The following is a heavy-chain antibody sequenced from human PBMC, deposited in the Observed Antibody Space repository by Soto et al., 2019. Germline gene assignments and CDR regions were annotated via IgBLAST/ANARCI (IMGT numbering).Heavy chain of an antibody. CDR1: GFTFSSYS. CDR3: ARDPPGPGGAFDI. CDR2: ISSSSSTI. V-gene: IGHV3-48*01. J-gene: IGHJ3*02. Sequence: GGSLRLSCAASGFTFSSYSMNWVRQAPGKGLEWVSYISSSSSTIYYADSVKGRFTISRDNAKNSLYLQMNSLRAEDTAVYYCARDPPGPGGAFDIWGQGTMVTVSS. D-gene: IGHD2-15*01.